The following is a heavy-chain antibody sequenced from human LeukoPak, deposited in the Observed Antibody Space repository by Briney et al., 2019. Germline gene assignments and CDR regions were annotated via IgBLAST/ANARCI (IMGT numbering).Heavy chain of an antibody. CDR1: GGSFSDYY. Sequence: LSLTCAVYGGSFSDYYMSWIRQAPGKGLEWVSYISSSDTYTNYADSVKGRFTISRDNAKNSLYLQMNSLRAEDTAVYYCARGPYSSGSSADYWGQGTLVTVSS. V-gene: IGHV3-11*06. CDR2: ISSSDTYT. D-gene: IGHD6-19*01. CDR3: ARGPYSSGSSADY. J-gene: IGHJ4*02.